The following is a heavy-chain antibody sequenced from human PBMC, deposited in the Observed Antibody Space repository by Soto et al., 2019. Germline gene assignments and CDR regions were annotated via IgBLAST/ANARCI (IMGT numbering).Heavy chain of an antibody. J-gene: IGHJ6*04. V-gene: IGHV3-66*01. Sequence: EVQLVESGGGLVQRGGSLRLSCAASGITVYNNYMSWVRQATGKGLEWVSVIYSGGSTIYADSVKGRFNIARDGSKNTVYLQMNRLRAEETAVYDCGREVGVWGRGTTVPVSS. CDR1: GITVYNNY. CDR3: GREVGV. CDR2: IYSGGST.